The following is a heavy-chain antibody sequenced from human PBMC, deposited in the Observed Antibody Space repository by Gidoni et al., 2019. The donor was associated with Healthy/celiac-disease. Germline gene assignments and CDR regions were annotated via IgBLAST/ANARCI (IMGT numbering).Heavy chain of an antibody. J-gene: IGHJ4*02. V-gene: IGHV1-69*01. CDR1: GGPFSSYA. Sequence: QVQLVQSGAEVKKPGSSVKVSCKASGGPFSSYAISWVRQAPGQGLEWMGGIIPIFGTANYAQKFQGRVTITADESTSTAYMELSSLRSEDTAVYYCATPASQYYYGSGSYSDWGQGTLVTVSS. CDR3: ATPASQYYYGSGSYSD. CDR2: IIPIFGTA. D-gene: IGHD3-10*01.